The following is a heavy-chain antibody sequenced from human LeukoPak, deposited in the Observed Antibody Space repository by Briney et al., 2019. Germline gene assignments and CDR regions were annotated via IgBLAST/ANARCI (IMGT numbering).Heavy chain of an antibody. Sequence: SETLSLTCTVSGGSISSYYWSWIRQPPGKGLEWIGYIYYSGSTNYNPSLKSRVTISVDTSKNQFSLKLSSVTAADTAVYYCARSWTQSLQPSNWFDPWGQGTLVTVSS. J-gene: IGHJ5*02. CDR3: ARSWTQSLQPSNWFDP. CDR2: IYYSGST. CDR1: GGSISSYY. V-gene: IGHV4-59*01. D-gene: IGHD5/OR15-5a*01.